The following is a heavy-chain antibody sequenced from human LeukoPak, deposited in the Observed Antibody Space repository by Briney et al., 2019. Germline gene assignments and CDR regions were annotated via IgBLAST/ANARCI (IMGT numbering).Heavy chain of an antibody. D-gene: IGHD3-22*01. V-gene: IGHV4-59*12. CDR3: ARDRNYYDSSGFYYEGDAFDI. CDR1: GDSISSYY. J-gene: IGHJ3*02. CDR2: VSNIETT. Sequence: SETLSLTCTVSGDSISSYYWSWLRQPPGKRLEWIGYVSNIETTNYNPSLDTRVTMSVDTSKNRFSLQLSSVTAADTAVYYCARDRNYYDSSGFYYEGDAFDIWGQGTMVTVSS.